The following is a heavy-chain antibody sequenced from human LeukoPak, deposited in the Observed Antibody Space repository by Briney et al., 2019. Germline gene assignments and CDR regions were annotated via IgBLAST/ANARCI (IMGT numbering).Heavy chain of an antibody. CDR1: GFTFSSYA. V-gene: IGHV3-33*01. D-gene: IGHD1-26*01. Sequence: PGGSLRLSCTPSGFTFSSYAMHWVRQAPGKGLGWVAVIWVDGSNTYYADSVKGRFTISRDNSKNTLYLQMNSLRAEDTAVYYCARGAQSGGYSGPFDIWGQGTMVTVSS. CDR2: IWVDGSNT. J-gene: IGHJ3*02. CDR3: ARGAQSGGYSGPFDI.